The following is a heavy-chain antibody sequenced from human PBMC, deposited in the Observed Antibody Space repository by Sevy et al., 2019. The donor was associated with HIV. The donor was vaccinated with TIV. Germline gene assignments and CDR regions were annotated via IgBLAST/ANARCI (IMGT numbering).Heavy chain of an antibody. Sequence: GGSLRLSCAASGFTFSSYSMNWVRQAPGKGLGWVSYISSSSSTIYYADSVKGRFTISRDNAKNSLYLQMNSLRAEDTAVYYCARKMELLVPDYWGQGTLVTVSS. V-gene: IGHV3-48*01. CDR3: ARKMELLVPDY. J-gene: IGHJ4*02. D-gene: IGHD2-21*02. CDR1: GFTFSSYS. CDR2: ISSSSSTI.